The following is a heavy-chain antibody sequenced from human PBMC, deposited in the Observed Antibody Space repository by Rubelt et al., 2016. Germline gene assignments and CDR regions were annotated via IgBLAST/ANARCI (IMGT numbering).Heavy chain of an antibody. J-gene: IGHJ6*02. Sequence: EVQLLESGGGLVQPGGSLRRSCAASGFTFSSYAMSWVRQAPGKGLEWGSAISGSGGRTYYAESVKGRFTISRDNSRNTLYLQMNSLRAEDTAVDYCAKGGVECYYGSGSYPDVWGQGTTVTVSS. CDR2: ISGSGGRT. CDR3: AKGGVECYYGSGSYPDV. CDR1: GFTFSSYA. V-gene: IGHV3-23*01. D-gene: IGHD3-10*01.